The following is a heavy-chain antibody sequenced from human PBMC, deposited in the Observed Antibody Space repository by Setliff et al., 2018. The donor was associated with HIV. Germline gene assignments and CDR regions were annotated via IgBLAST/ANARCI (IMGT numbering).Heavy chain of an antibody. J-gene: IGHJ4*02. CDR1: GYSISSGYY. V-gene: IGHV4-38-2*02. D-gene: IGHD3-16*01. Sequence: SETLSLTCAVSGYSISSGYYWGWIRQPPGKGLEWIGSIYHSGSTYYNPSLKSRVTISVDTSKNQFSLKLSSVTAADTAVYYCARDYVWGAPFPFDYWGQGTLVTVSS. CDR3: ARDYVWGAPFPFDY. CDR2: IYHSGST.